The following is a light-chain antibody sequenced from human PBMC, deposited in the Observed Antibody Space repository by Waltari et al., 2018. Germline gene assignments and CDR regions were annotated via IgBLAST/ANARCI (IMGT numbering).Light chain of an antibody. CDR1: QSVLYSSNNKNI. Sequence: DIVMTQSPDSLAVSLGERATINCQSSQSVLYSSNNKNILAWFQQKPGQPPKLLIYWASTRKSGVPDRWSGSGSGTDFTLTISSLQAEDVAVYYCQQYYSPPWTFGHGTKVEIK. J-gene: IGKJ1*01. CDR2: WAS. V-gene: IGKV4-1*01. CDR3: QQYYSPPWT.